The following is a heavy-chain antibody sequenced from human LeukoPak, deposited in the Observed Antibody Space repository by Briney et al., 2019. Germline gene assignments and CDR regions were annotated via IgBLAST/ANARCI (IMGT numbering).Heavy chain of an antibody. CDR3: ARSLRLWFGELFPTYYFDY. Sequence: SETLSLTCAVSGGSISSSNWWSWVRQPPGKGLEWIGEIYHSGSTNYNPSLKSRVTISVDKSKNQFSLKLSSVTAADTAVYYCARSLRLWFGELFPTYYFDYWGQGTLVTVSS. CDR2: IYHSGST. CDR1: GGSISSSNW. V-gene: IGHV4-4*02. D-gene: IGHD3-10*01. J-gene: IGHJ4*02.